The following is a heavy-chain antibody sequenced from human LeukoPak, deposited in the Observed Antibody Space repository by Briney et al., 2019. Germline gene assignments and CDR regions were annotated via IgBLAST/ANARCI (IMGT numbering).Heavy chain of an antibody. CDR3: ARARGIVVVVAEDCYFDY. Sequence: PSETLSLTCTVSGGSISSSSYYWGWIRQPPGKGLEWIGSIYYSGSTYYNPSLKSRVTISVDTSKNQFSLKLSSVTAADTAVYYCARARGIVVVVAEDCYFDYWGQGTLVAVPS. CDR1: GGSISSSSYY. D-gene: IGHD2-15*01. J-gene: IGHJ4*02. CDR2: IYYSGST. V-gene: IGHV4-39*01.